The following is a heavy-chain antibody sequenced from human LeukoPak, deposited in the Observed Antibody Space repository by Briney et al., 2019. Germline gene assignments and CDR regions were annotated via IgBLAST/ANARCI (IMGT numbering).Heavy chain of an antibody. CDR2: ISGSGGST. CDR1: GFTFSSYA. D-gene: IGHD2-2*01. CDR3: AKGGDIVVVPAAPRSWFDP. J-gene: IGHJ5*02. V-gene: IGHV3-23*01. Sequence: GGSLRLSCAASGFTFSSYAMSWVRQAPGKGLEWVSAISGSGGSTYYADSVKGRFTISRGNSKNTLYLQMNSLRAEDTAVYYCAKGGDIVVVPAAPRSWFDPWGQGTLVTVSS.